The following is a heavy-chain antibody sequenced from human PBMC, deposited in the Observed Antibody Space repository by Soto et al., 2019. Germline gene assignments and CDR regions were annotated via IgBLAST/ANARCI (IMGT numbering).Heavy chain of an antibody. CDR3: AQSKVGATSNYFDY. J-gene: IGHJ4*02. Sequence: GGSLRLSCAASGFTFSSYAMSWVRQAPGKGLEWVSGIGGSGGITYYADSVKGRFTISRDNSKNTLYLQLNSLRAEDTAVYYCAQSKVGATSNYFDYWGQGTLVTVSS. V-gene: IGHV3-23*01. CDR2: IGGSGGIT. D-gene: IGHD1-26*01. CDR1: GFTFSSYA.